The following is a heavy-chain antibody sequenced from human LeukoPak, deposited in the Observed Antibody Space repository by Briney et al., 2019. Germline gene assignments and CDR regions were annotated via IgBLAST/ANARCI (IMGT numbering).Heavy chain of an antibody. V-gene: IGHV5-51*01. J-gene: IGHJ3*02. D-gene: IGHD3-22*01. CDR3: ASSYYYDSSGCSPVVDAFDI. CDR1: GYSFTSYW. Sequence: GESLKISCKGSGYSFTSYWIGWVRQMPGKGLEWMGIIYPGDSDTRYSPSFQGQVTISADKSISTAYLQWSSLKASDTAMYYCASSYYYDSSGCSPVVDAFDIWGQGTMVTVSS. CDR2: IYPGDSDT.